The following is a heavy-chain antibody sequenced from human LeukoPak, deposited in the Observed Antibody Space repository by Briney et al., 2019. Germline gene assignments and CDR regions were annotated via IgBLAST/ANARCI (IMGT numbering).Heavy chain of an antibody. CDR1: GFTFSSYA. D-gene: IGHD1-26*01. Sequence: QPGGSLRLSCAASGFTFSSYAMSWVRQAPGKGLEWVSAISGSGGSTYYADSVKGRFTISRDNSKNTLYLQMNSLRAEDTAVYYCAKIRRRIVGAPEGFAFDIWGQGTMVTVSS. CDR2: ISGSGGST. CDR3: AKIRRRIVGAPEGFAFDI. J-gene: IGHJ3*02. V-gene: IGHV3-23*01.